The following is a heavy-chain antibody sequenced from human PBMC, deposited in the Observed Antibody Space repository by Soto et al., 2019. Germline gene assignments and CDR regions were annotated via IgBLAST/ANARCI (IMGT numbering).Heavy chain of an antibody. V-gene: IGHV3-30-3*01. J-gene: IGHJ4*02. CDR3: ARGDSSGSEYYFDY. Sequence: QVQLVESGGGVVQPGRSLRLSCAASGFTLSSYAMHWVRQAPGKGLEWVAVISYDGSNKYYADSVKGRFTISRDNSKNTLYLQMNSLRAEDTAVYYCARGDSSGSEYYFDYWGQGTLVTVSS. D-gene: IGHD3-22*01. CDR1: GFTLSSYA. CDR2: ISYDGSNK.